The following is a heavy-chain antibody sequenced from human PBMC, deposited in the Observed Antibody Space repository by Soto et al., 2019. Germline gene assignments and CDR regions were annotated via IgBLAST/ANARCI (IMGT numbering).Heavy chain of an antibody. CDR2: INSDGSST. CDR3: ARVRIDGIQAPGAFDI. V-gene: IGHV3-74*01. D-gene: IGHD1-26*01. CDR1: GFTFGSYW. J-gene: IGHJ3*02. Sequence: PGGSLRLSCAASGFTFGSYWMHWVRQAPGKGLVWVSRINSDGSSTSYADSVKGRFTISRDNAKNTLYLQMNSLRAEDTAVYYCARVRIDGIQAPGAFDIWGQGTMVTVSS.